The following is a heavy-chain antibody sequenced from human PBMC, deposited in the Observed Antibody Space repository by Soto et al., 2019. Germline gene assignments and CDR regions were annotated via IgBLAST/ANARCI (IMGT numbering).Heavy chain of an antibody. J-gene: IGHJ4*02. CDR1: GLTLSSYA. Sequence: GGSLRLSCAASGLTLSSYAMSWVRQAPGKGLEWVSSISGSGAATYYADSVKGRFTISRDNSKNTLYLQMNSLRAEDTAVYYCAKAPSVYMMVVGHRFDHWGQGTQVTVSS. CDR3: AKAPSVYMMVVGHRFDH. V-gene: IGHV3-23*01. D-gene: IGHD3-22*01. CDR2: ISGSGAAT.